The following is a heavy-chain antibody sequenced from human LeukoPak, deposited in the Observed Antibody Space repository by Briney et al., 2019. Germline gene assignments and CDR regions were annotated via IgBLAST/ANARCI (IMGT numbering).Heavy chain of an antibody. V-gene: IGHV3-21*01. D-gene: IGHD1-14*01. CDR1: GFTFSSCG. Sequence: GGSLRLSCAASGFTFSSCGFNWVRQAPGKGLEWVSSIGPTGTDRYYADSVRGRFTISRDNSKNSMYLQMDSLRDEDTAVYYCATETIGRHYDYWGQGTLLTVSS. CDR3: ATETIGRHYDY. CDR2: IGPTGTDR. J-gene: IGHJ4*02.